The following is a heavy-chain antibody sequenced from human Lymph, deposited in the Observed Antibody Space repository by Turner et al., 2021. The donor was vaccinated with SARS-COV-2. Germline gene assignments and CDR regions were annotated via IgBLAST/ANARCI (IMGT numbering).Heavy chain of an antibody. V-gene: IGHV3-21*01. CDR3: ARDIPTTADYFDC. CDR2: ISSTSSYI. D-gene: IGHD4-17*01. J-gene: IGHJ4*02. Sequence: EVQLVASGGGLVKPGGSLRLSCAASGFPFSTYSMNWVRQAPGKGLEWISSISSTSSYIYYADSVKGRFTSSRDDAKNSLFLQMNSLRAEDTAVYYCARDIPTTADYFDCWGQGTLVTVSS. CDR1: GFPFSTYS.